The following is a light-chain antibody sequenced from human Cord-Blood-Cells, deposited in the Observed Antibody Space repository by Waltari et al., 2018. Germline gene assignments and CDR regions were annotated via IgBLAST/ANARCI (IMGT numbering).Light chain of an antibody. V-gene: IGKV3-11*01. CDR1: QSVSSY. J-gene: IGKJ1*01. Sequence: EIVLTQSPATLSLSPGERATLPCGASQSVSSYLAWYQQKPGQAPRLLIYDASNRATGIPARFSGSGSVTDFTLTISSLEPEDFAVYYCQQRSNWWTFGQGTKVEIK. CDR2: DAS. CDR3: QQRSNWWT.